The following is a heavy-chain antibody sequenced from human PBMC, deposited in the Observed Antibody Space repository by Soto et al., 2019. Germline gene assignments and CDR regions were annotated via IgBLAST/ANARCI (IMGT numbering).Heavy chain of an antibody. CDR1: GGSFSRYY. CDR2: INHSGST. D-gene: IGHD3-22*01. Sequence: SETLSLTCAVYGGSFSRYYWSWIRQPPGKGLEWIGEINHSGSTNYNPSLKSRVTISVDTSKNQFSLKLSSVTAADTAVYYCAGDPTYYYDSSGYEYAFGIWGQGTMVTVSS. V-gene: IGHV4-34*01. J-gene: IGHJ3*02. CDR3: AGDPTYYYDSSGYEYAFGI.